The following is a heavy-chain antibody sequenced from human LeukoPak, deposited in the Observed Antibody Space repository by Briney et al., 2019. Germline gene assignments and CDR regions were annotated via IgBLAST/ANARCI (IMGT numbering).Heavy chain of an antibody. CDR3: ARGRSTSRRGYYYYGMDV. D-gene: IGHD2-2*01. CDR2: IWYDGSNK. CDR1: GFTFSSYG. J-gene: IGHJ6*02. Sequence: GGSLRLSCAASGFTFSSYGMHWVRKAPGKGLEWVAVIWYDGSNKYYADSVKGRFTISRDNSKNTLYLQMNSLRAEDTAVYYCARGRSTSRRGYYYYGMDVWGQGTTVTVSS. V-gene: IGHV3-33*01.